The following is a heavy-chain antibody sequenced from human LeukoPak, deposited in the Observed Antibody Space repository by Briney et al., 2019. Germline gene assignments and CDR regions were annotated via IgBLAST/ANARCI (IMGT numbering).Heavy chain of an antibody. CDR2: INHGAST. CDR3: ARGSITIFGVGDYYYYGMDV. V-gene: IGHV4-34*01. J-gene: IGHJ6*01. Sequence: SSETLSLTCAMYGGSFSGYYWSWIRQPPGKGLEWIGEINHGASTNYNPSLKSRVTISVDASKNQFSLKLSAVTAADTAVYYCARGSITIFGVGDYYYYGMDVWGQGTTLTVSS. CDR1: GGSFSGYY. D-gene: IGHD3-3*01.